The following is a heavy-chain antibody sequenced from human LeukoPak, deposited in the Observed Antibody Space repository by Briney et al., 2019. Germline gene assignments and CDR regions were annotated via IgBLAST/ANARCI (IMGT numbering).Heavy chain of an antibody. CDR2: ISYDKSNK. CDR3: ARDGSPSGTYQQGYLDY. D-gene: IGHD1-26*01. CDR1: GFTFSSYA. J-gene: IGHJ4*02. Sequence: GGSLRLSCAASGFTFSSYAMHWVRQAPGKGLEWVAVISYDKSNKYYADSVKGRFTISRDNSKNTLYLQMNSLKTEDTAVYYCARDGSPSGTYQQGYLDYWGQRTLVTVSS. V-gene: IGHV3-30-3*01.